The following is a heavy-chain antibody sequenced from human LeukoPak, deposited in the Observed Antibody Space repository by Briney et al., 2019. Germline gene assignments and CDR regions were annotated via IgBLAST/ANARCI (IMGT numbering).Heavy chain of an antibody. Sequence: SETLSLTCTVSGGSISSYYWSWIRQPAGKGLEWIGRIYTSGSTNYNPSLKSRVTMSVDTSKNQFSLKLSSVTAADTAMYYCARDYRQESEKYCSSTSCYTVHYYYYMDVWGKGTTVTVSS. CDR2: IYTSGST. CDR3: ARDYRQESEKYCSSTSCYTVHYYYYMDV. J-gene: IGHJ6*03. D-gene: IGHD2-2*02. V-gene: IGHV4-4*07. CDR1: GGSISSYY.